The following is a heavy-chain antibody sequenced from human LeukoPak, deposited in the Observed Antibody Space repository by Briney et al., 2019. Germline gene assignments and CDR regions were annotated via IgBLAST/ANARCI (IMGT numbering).Heavy chain of an antibody. CDR3: AKSAGYTSGYQDNFDY. D-gene: IGHD3-22*01. CDR2: KSGCGDKT. CDR1: GLTFSRQA. V-gene: IGHV3-23*01. J-gene: IGHJ4*02. Sequence: GGSLRLSCAASGLTFSRQAMSWVRQAPGKGLEWVSAKSGCGDKTYYAVSVKGRFTISRDNSKNTLYVQMNNLKVEDTAVYDCAKSAGYTSGYQDNFDYWGQGTLVTVSS.